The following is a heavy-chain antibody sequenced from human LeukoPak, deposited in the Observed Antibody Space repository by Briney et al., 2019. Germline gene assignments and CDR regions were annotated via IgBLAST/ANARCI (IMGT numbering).Heavy chain of an antibody. Sequence: GGSLRLSCAASGFTFSSYGMHWVRQAPGKGLEWVAFIRYDGSNKYYADSVKGRFTISRDNSKNTLYLQMNSLRADDTAVYYCARDGIAALALKPYYYYYMGVWGKGTTVTVSS. CDR1: GFTFSSYG. CDR2: IRYDGSNK. CDR3: ARDGIAALALKPYYYYYMGV. D-gene: IGHD6-13*01. J-gene: IGHJ6*03. V-gene: IGHV3-30*02.